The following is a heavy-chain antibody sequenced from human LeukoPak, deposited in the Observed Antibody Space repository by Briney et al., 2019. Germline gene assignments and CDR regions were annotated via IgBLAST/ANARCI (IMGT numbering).Heavy chain of an antibody. CDR3: ARDRGTIFGVATPNYFDY. J-gene: IGHJ4*02. D-gene: IGHD3-3*01. V-gene: IGHV4-59*01. Sequence: KPSETLSLTCTVSGGSISSYYWSLIRQPPGKGLEWIGYIYYSGSTNYNPSLKSRVTISVDTSKNQFSLKLSSVTAADTAVYYCARDRGTIFGVATPNYFDYWGQGTLVTVSS. CDR2: IYYSGST. CDR1: GGSISSYY.